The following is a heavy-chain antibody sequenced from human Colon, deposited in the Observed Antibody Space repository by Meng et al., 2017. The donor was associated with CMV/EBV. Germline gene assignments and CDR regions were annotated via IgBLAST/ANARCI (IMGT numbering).Heavy chain of an antibody. Sequence: GGSLRLSCAASGFTFSSYSMNWVRQAPGKGLEWVSSISSSSSYIYYADSVKGRFTISRDNAKNSLYLQMNSLRAEDTAVYYCARGGGYCSGGSCYYYYGMDVWGQGTTVTVSS. D-gene: IGHD2-15*01. CDR2: ISSSSSYI. J-gene: IGHJ6*02. CDR1: GFTFSSYS. V-gene: IGHV3-21*01. CDR3: ARGGGYCSGGSCYYYYGMDV.